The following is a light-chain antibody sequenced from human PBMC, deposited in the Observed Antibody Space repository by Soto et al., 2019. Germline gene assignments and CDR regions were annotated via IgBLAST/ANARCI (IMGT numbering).Light chain of an antibody. J-gene: IGKJ1*01. CDR1: QSVSSN. V-gene: IGKV3-15*01. Sequence: EIVMPPSPATLSVSPVERDHRSGRASQSVSSNLAWYQKKPGQAPRLLIYGASTRATGIPARFSGSVSGTEFTLTIRRLQSEDLAVYDGQQYKNWPTWTGGQWTKVEIK. CDR2: GAS. CDR3: QQYKNWPTWT.